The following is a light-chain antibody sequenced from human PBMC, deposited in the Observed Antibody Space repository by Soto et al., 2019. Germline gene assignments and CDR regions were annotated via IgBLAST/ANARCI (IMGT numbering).Light chain of an antibody. CDR3: QQSYKNPHT. Sequence: IQMTQSPSSLSASVGGRVTITCRASQRIRTDLNWYQQRPGKAPKVLIYVASTLQTGVPSRFSGSSSGTDFNLTITSLQPEDFALYYCQQSYKNPHTFGGGTKVDIK. J-gene: IGKJ4*01. CDR1: QRIRTD. V-gene: IGKV1-39*01. CDR2: VAS.